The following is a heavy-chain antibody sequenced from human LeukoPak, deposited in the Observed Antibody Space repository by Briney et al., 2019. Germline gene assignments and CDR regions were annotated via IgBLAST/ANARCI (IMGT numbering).Heavy chain of an antibody. CDR2: ISGSGGAT. V-gene: IGHV3-23*01. Sequence: GGSLRLSCAASGFTFSTYAMTWVRQAPGKGLEWVSAISGSGGATFYADSVKGRFTISRDNSKNTLDLQIDSLRADDTAVYYCAKNGGDTYGTGHFDHWGQGTLVTVSS. J-gene: IGHJ4*02. CDR1: GFTFSTYA. D-gene: IGHD3-10*01. CDR3: AKNGGDTYGTGHFDH.